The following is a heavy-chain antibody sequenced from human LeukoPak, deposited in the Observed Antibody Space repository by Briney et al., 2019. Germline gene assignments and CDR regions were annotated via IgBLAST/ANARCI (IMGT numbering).Heavy chain of an antibody. Sequence: PGGSLRLSCAASGFTFSSYAMSWVRRAPGKGLEWVSAISGSGGSTYYADPVKGRFTISRDNSKNTLYLQMNSLRAEDTAVYYCAKDWGFWSGYYKGTDYWGQGTLVTVSS. CDR2: ISGSGGST. V-gene: IGHV3-23*01. D-gene: IGHD3-3*01. CDR1: GFTFSSYA. J-gene: IGHJ4*02. CDR3: AKDWGFWSGYYKGTDY.